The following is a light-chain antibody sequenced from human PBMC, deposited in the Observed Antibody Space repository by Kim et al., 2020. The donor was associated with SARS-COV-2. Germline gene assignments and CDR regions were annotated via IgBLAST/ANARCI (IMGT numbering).Light chain of an antibody. CDR2: DVS. CDR1: SNDIGTYNY. V-gene: IGLV2-14*01. CDR3: SSYTSSSTE. Sequence: QSALTQPASVSGSPGQSITISCTGTSNDIGTYNYVSWYQQLPGTPPKLIIYDVSTRPSGVSNRFSGSKSGITASLTISGLQAEDEADYYCSSYTSSSTEFGGGTKVTVL. J-gene: IGLJ3*02.